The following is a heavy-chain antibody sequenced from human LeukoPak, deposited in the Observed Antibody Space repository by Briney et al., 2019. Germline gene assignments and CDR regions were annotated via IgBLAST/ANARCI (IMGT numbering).Heavy chain of an antibody. D-gene: IGHD5-18*01. J-gene: IGHJ5*02. CDR3: ARRLWWIQVWPKARDWFDP. V-gene: IGHV4-34*01. Sequence: SETLSLTCAVYGGSFSGFYWSWLCQPPGKGLEWFGEINNSGSTNYNPSLKSRVTKSVDTSKNQFSVRLDSVTAADTAVYYCARRLWWIQVWPKARDWFDPWGQGTLVTVSS. CDR2: INNSGST. CDR1: GGSFSGFY.